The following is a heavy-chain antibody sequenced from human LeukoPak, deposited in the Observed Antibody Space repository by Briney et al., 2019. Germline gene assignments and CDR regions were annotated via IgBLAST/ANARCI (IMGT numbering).Heavy chain of an antibody. J-gene: IGHJ4*02. CDR2: ISSTSTTV. CDR1: GFTFSSHS. D-gene: IGHD2-2*02. CDR3: ARDRVTYTTSVDPLDY. Sequence: PGGSLRLSCAASGFTFSSHSMNWVRQAPGKGLEWISYISSTSTTVLYADSVKGRFTISRDNAKNSLDLQMNSLRAEDTAVYYCARDRVTYTTSVDPLDYWGQGTLVTVSS. V-gene: IGHV3-48*01.